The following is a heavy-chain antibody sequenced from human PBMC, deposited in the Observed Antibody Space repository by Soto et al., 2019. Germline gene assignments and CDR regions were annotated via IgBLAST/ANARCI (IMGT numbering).Heavy chain of an antibody. Sequence: QVQLVESGGGVVQPGRSLRLSCAASGFTFSSYAMHWVRQAPGKGLEWVAVISYDGSNKYYADSVKGRVTISRDNSKNTLYLQMNSLRAEDTAVYYCARYPTTNAFDIWGQGTMVTVSS. D-gene: IGHD1-26*01. CDR2: ISYDGSNK. CDR1: GFTFSSYA. J-gene: IGHJ3*02. V-gene: IGHV3-30-3*01. CDR3: ARYPTTNAFDI.